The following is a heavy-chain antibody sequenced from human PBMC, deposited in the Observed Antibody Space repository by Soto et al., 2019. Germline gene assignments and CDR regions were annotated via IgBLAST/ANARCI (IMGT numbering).Heavy chain of an antibody. V-gene: IGHV3-48*02. Sequence: GGSLRLSCVGSGLSFRDHSMNWVRQPPGKGLQWISYISSSSENIYYADSVKGRFTVSRDNAKNTLFLQMNSLRDDDSAIYYCDRLPKGSVVTGWGQGSLVTVYS. J-gene: IGHJ4*01. CDR2: ISSSSENI. D-gene: IGHD2-21*02. CDR3: DRLPKGSVVTG. CDR1: GLSFRDHS.